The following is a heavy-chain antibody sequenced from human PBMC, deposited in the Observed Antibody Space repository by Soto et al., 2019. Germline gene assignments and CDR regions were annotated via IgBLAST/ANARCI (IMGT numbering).Heavy chain of an antibody. V-gene: IGHV4-30-4*01. D-gene: IGHD3-10*01. Sequence: QVQLQESGPGLVKPSQTLSLTCTVSGGSISGSDYYWSWVRQPPGKGLEWIGYIYYSGETHYSPSLKIRVTISVDTSKNQFSLKLSSVTAADTAVYYCARTPGSYYNWFDPWGQGALVTVSS. J-gene: IGHJ5*02. CDR3: ARTPGSYYNWFDP. CDR2: IYYSGET. CDR1: GGSISGSDYY.